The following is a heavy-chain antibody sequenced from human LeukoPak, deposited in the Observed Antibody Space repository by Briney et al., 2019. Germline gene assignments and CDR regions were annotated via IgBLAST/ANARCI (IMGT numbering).Heavy chain of an antibody. CDR3: AREEWELLPRRSTRDFRGSFDY. J-gene: IGHJ4*02. Sequence: PGGSLRLSCEASGFTFSDYWMSCVRQAPGKGLEGVANIKEDGNEKYYVDSVKGRFTISRDNAKNSLYLQMNSLRAEDTALYYCAREEWELLPRRSTRDFRGSFDYWGQGTLVTVSS. D-gene: IGHD1-26*01. CDR1: GFTFSDYW. V-gene: IGHV3-7*03. CDR2: IKEDGNEK.